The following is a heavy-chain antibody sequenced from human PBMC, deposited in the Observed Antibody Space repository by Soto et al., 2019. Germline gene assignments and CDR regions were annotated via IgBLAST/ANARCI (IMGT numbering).Heavy chain of an antibody. V-gene: IGHV4-31*03. CDR1: GGSINTGGYY. D-gene: IGHD2-15*01. Sequence: QVQLQESGPGLVKPSQTLSLTCTVSGGSINTGGYYWGWIRHLPGEGLEWIGHIFYTGTAYYNPSLRRRVTVSIDTSANQFSMHMYSVTAADTAMYYCARRLDDTPETFFNWFDPGGQRILVTGSS. J-gene: IGHJ5*02. CDR3: ARRLDDTPETFFNWFDP. CDR2: IFYTGTA.